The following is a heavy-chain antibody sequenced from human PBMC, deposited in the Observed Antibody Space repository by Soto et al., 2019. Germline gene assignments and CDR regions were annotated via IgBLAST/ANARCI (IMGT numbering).Heavy chain of an antibody. Sequence: QVQLVQSGAEVKKPGALVKVSCKASGYTFTSYGISWVRQAPGQGREWMGWISAYNGNTNYAQKLQDRVTMTTDTSTSKAYRELRSLRSDDTVVYYCAGDPVAGTRWLDPWGQGTLVTVSS. D-gene: IGHD6-19*01. CDR1: GYTFTSYG. V-gene: IGHV1-18*01. CDR3: AGDPVAGTRWLDP. CDR2: ISAYNGNT. J-gene: IGHJ5*02.